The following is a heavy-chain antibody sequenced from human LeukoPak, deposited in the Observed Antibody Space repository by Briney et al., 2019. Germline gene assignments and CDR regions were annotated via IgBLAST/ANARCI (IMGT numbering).Heavy chain of an antibody. CDR3: ARRFYYDSRDYYGMDV. CDR1: GYSFTSYW. Sequence: GVSLQISSQGSGYSFTSYWIGWVRQMPGKGLERMGSIYPGDPDTRYSPSFQGQVTISADKSISTAYLQWSRLKASDTAMYYCARRFYYDSRDYYGMDVWGQGTTVTISS. J-gene: IGHJ6*02. V-gene: IGHV5-51*01. D-gene: IGHD3-22*01. CDR2: IYPGDPDT.